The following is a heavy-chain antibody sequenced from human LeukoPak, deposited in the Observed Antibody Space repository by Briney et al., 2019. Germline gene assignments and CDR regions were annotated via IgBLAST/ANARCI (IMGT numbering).Heavy chain of an antibody. D-gene: IGHD1-26*01. CDR1: GFTFSTFW. Sequence: GGSLRLSCAASGFTFSTFWMSWVRQTPGKRLEWVANIKEDGSDKYYVDSLKGRFTISRDNAFNSLYLQMNSLRAEDTAIYYCARDNSVGDNAWWFDPWGQGTLVTVSS. V-gene: IGHV3-7*03. J-gene: IGHJ5*02. CDR2: IKEDGSDK. CDR3: ARDNSVGDNAWWFDP.